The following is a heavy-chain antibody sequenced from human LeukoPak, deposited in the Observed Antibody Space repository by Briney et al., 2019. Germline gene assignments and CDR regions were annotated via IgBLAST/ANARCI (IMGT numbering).Heavy chain of an antibody. V-gene: IGHV3-23*01. CDR1: GFTFSSYA. J-gene: IGHJ4*02. CDR3: VGVAVAGIFLDY. D-gene: IGHD6-19*01. CDR2: ISGSGGST. Sequence: GGSLRLSCAASGFTFSSYAMSWVRQAPGKGLEWVSAISGSGGSTYYADSVKGRFTISRDNSKNTLYLQMNSLRAEDTAVYFCVGVAVAGIFLDYWGQGTLVTVSS.